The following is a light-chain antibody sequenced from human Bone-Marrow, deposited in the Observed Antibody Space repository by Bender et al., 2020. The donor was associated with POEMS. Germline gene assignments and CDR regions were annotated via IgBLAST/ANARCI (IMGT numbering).Light chain of an antibody. V-gene: IGLV7-46*01. CDR1: AGTVTSGHY. CDR2: DTN. Sequence: QAVVTQEPSLTVSPGGTVTLTCGSSAGTVTSGHYPYWFQQKPGHAPRTLIYDTNTKHSWTPARFSGTLLGDKAALTLSGAQPEDEADYYCLLSYSGVRVFGGGTKLTVL. J-gene: IGLJ2*01. CDR3: LLSYSGVRV.